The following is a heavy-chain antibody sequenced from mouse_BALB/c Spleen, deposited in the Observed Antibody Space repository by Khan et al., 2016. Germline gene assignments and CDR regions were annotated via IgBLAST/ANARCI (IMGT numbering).Heavy chain of an antibody. CDR1: GYSFTSYW. D-gene: IGHD2-3*01. CDR2: IHPTDSET. J-gene: IGHJ3*01. V-gene: IGHV1-61*01. CDR3: SRSGDGFLFVY. Sequence: QVQLQQPGAELVRPGASVKLSCKASGYSFTSYWMTWVKQRPGQGLEWIGMIHPTDSETRLHQKFKDKATLTVDKSYNTAYMQLSSPTSEDSAVYFCSRSGDGFLFVYWGQGTLVTVSS.